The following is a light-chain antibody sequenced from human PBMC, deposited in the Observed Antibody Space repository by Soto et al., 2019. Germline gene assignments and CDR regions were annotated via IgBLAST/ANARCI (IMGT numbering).Light chain of an antibody. V-gene: IGKV1-9*01. CDR3: QQPDSYPCT. CDR1: QGFSNS. Sequence: DIQLTQSPSFLSASVGDRVTITCRASQGFSNSLAWYQQKPGKAPKLLIYAASTLQSGVPSRFSGDWCGTAFTLTISSLQPEDFATYYCQQPDSYPCTFGPGTKLEIK. CDR2: AAS. J-gene: IGKJ2*02.